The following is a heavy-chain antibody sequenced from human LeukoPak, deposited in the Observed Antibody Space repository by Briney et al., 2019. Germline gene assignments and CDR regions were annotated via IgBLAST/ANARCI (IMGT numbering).Heavy chain of an antibody. J-gene: IGHJ4*02. CDR3: ARGFSYNHFDY. V-gene: IGHV3-74*01. CDR1: GFTFRTYW. Sequence: GGSLRLSCAASGFTFRTYWMHWVRQAPGKGLVWVSHIKSDGSATNYADSVKGRFTISRDNAKNTLYLQMNSLRAEDTAVYYCARGFSYNHFDYWGQGTLVTVSS. CDR2: IKSDGSAT. D-gene: IGHD5-24*01.